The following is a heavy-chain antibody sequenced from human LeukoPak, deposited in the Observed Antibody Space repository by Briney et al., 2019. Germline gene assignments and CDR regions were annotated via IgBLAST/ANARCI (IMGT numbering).Heavy chain of an antibody. CDR2: IDYTGGST. V-gene: IGHV3-23*01. J-gene: IGHJ4*02. D-gene: IGHD3-22*01. Sequence: PGGSLRLSCAASGFTFSSYAMSWVRQAPGKGLEWVSIIDYTGGSTHYTDSVKGRFTISGDSSKNVLYLQMNSLRAEDTAVYYCANLPYDSSGYWAYFDNWGQGTLVTVSS. CDR3: ANLPYDSSGYWAYFDN. CDR1: GFTFSSYA.